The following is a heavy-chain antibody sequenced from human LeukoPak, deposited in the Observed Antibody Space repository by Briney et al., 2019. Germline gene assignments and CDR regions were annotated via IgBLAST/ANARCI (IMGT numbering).Heavy chain of an antibody. J-gene: IGHJ5*02. CDR1: GGSISSSSYY. Sequence: SETLSLTCTVSGGSISSSSYYWAWIRQPPGKGLEWNGSIYYSGSTYYNPSLKSRVTISVDTSKNQFSLKLSSVTAADTAVYYCAREGGDSNWFDPWGQGTLVTVSS. V-gene: IGHV4-39*07. D-gene: IGHD2-21*01. CDR3: AREGGDSNWFDP. CDR2: IYYSGST.